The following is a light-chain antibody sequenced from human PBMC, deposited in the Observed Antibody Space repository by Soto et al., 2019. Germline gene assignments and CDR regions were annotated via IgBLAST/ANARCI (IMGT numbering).Light chain of an antibody. CDR2: DAS. J-gene: IGKJ3*01. Sequence: EIVLTQSPATLSLPPGERATLSCRSSRSVSRYLAWYQQKPGQAPRLLIFDASNRATGIPARFSCSGSGTEFTLAISSLEPEDFAVYYCQQRSNWPPFTFGPGTKVDIK. CDR1: RSVSRY. V-gene: IGKV3-11*01. CDR3: QQRSNWPPFT.